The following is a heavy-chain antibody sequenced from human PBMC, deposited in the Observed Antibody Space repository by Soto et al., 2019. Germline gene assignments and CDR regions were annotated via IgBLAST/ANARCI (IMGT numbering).Heavy chain of an antibody. Sequence: QVQLVESGGGMVKPGDSLRLSCAASGFTFSDYYTSWIRQSPGKGLEWVSYISSNNYYTNYADSVKGRFTISRDNVKNSLYLQMNSLSAEDTAVYYCASHYRNNRDAFDSWGQGTMVTVSS. CDR2: ISSNNYYT. J-gene: IGHJ3*02. D-gene: IGHD3-16*02. CDR3: ASHYRNNRDAFDS. V-gene: IGHV3-11*06. CDR1: GFTFSDYY.